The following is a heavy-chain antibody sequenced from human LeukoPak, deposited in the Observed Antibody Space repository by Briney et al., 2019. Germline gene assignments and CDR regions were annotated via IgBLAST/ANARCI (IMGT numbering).Heavy chain of an antibody. CDR2: ISYDGSNK. Sequence: PGGSLRLSCAASGFTFSSYAMHWVRQAPGKGLEWVAVISYDGSNKYYADSVKGRFTISRDNSKNTLYLQMNSLRAEDTAVYYCARDLGGSGSYSDYWGQGTLVTVSS. D-gene: IGHD3-10*01. V-gene: IGHV3-30-3*01. CDR3: ARDLGGSGSYSDY. J-gene: IGHJ4*02. CDR1: GFTFSSYA.